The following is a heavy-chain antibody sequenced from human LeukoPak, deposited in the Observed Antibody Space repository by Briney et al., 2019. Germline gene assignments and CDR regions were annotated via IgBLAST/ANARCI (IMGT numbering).Heavy chain of an antibody. J-gene: IGHJ3*02. CDR1: GDSVSSNSAA. Sequence: SQTLSLTCAISGDSVSSNSAAWNWIRQSPSRGLEWLGRTYYRSKWYNDYAVSVKSRITINPDTSKNQFSLQLNSVTPEDTAVYYCAREPLRWELEVRAFDIWGQGTMVTVSS. CDR3: AREPLRWELEVRAFDI. D-gene: IGHD1-26*01. CDR2: TYYRSKWYN. V-gene: IGHV6-1*01.